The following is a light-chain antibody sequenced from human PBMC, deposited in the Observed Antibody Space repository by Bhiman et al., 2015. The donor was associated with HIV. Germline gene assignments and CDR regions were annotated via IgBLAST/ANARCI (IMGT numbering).Light chain of an antibody. J-gene: IGLJ3*02. Sequence: SYELTQPPSVSVAPGETAKITCGGNNIGNKHVHWYQQKPGQAPVVIIYHDSDRPSGIPERISGTNSGNTATLTISGGRRGGDEAVYYCQVWDNPTHHWVFGGGTKLTVL. CDR3: QVWDNPTHHWV. V-gene: IGLV3-21*02. CDR1: NIGNKH. CDR2: HDS.